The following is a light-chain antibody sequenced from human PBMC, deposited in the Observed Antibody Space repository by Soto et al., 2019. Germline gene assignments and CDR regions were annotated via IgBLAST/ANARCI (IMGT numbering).Light chain of an antibody. J-gene: IGKJ1*01. CDR3: LQHNLYPRT. CDR1: QGIKND. Sequence: DIQMTQSPSSLSASVGDRGTITCRASQGIKNDLGWYQQQPGKAPTRLIFATSTLQSGVPSRFSGSGYGTQFTLTISSLQPEDFPTYFCLQHNLYPRTFGQGTRVEIK. V-gene: IGKV1-17*01. CDR2: ATS.